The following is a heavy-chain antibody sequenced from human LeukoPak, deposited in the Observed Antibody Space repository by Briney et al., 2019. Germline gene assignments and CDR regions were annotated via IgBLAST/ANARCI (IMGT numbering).Heavy chain of an antibody. CDR2: IYYSGST. CDR1: GGSISSYY. CDR3: ARERPLIAVAGTYFDY. V-gene: IGHV4-59*01. J-gene: IGHJ4*02. Sequence: PSETLSLTCTVSGGSISSYYWSWIRQPPGKGLEWIGYIYYSGSTNYNPSLESRVTISVDTSKNQFSLKLSSVTAADTAVYYCARERPLIAVAGTYFDYWGQGTLVTVSS. D-gene: IGHD6-19*01.